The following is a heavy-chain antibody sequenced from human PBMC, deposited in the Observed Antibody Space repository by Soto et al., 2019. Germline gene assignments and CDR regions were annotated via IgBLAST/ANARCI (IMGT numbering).Heavy chain of an antibody. CDR1: GFTFSDYW. Sequence: EVQLVESGGGLFQPGGSLRLSCATSGFTFSDYWIHWVRQAPGKGLVWVSRINGDGSRSDYADSVKGRFTIYRDNAENTVYLQMNSLSAEDTAVYFCARGIRGKYGMDVWGHGTTITVSS. V-gene: IGHV3-74*01. CDR2: INGDGSRS. D-gene: IGHD3-10*01. J-gene: IGHJ6*02. CDR3: ARGIRGKYGMDV.